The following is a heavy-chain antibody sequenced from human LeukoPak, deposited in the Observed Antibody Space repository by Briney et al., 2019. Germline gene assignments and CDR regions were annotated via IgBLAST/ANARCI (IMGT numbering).Heavy chain of an antibody. D-gene: IGHD6-13*01. Sequence: ASVKVSRKASGYTFTGYYMHWVRQAPGQGLEWMGWINPNSGGTNYAQKFQGRVTMTRDTSISTAYMELSRLRSDDTAVYYCARDTYSSSWFMTWGQGTLVTVSS. CDR3: ARDTYSSSWFMT. CDR2: INPNSGGT. J-gene: IGHJ5*02. CDR1: GYTFTGYY. V-gene: IGHV1-2*02.